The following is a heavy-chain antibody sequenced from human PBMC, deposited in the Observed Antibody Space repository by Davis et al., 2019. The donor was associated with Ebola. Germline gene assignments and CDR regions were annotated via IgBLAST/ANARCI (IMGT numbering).Heavy chain of an antibody. V-gene: IGHV5-51*01. Sequence: KVSCKGSGYSFTSYWIAWVRQMPGKGLEWMGIIYPGDSDTRYSPSFQGQVTISADKSISTAYLQWSSLKASDTAMYYCARLSSSSWYAYDYWGQGTLVTVSS. CDR3: ARLSSSSWYAYDY. J-gene: IGHJ4*02. D-gene: IGHD6-13*01. CDR1: GYSFTSYW. CDR2: IYPGDSDT.